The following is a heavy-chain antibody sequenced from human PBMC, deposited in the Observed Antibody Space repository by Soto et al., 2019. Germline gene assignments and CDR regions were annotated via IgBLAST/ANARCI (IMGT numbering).Heavy chain of an antibody. V-gene: IGHV5-51*01. CDR2: IDPYDSET. CDR3: VRRLTTGTFDY. Sequence: EVQLVQSRAEVKKPGQALNISCKASGYNFHIYWIGWVRQVPGKGLEWMGMIDPYDSETRYSPSFQGQVTISVDTSIRVAYLQWISLKASDTATDFCVRRLTTGTFDYWGKGTLVTASS. D-gene: IGHD4-17*01. CDR1: GYNFHIYW. J-gene: IGHJ4*02.